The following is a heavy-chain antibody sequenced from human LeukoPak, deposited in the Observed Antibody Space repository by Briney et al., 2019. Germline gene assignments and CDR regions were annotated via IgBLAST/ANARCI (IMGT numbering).Heavy chain of an antibody. CDR3: ARDRGWIRDY. J-gene: IGHJ4*02. CDR2: LNPTATSV. Sequence: GGSLRLSCVASGFALINYSMIWVRQAPGKEPEWISILNPTATSVMYADSLKGRFSVSRDNAKNTFFLHMNRLTVEDTAMYYCARDRGWIRDYWGRGTPVTVSS. D-gene: IGHD2-2*03. CDR1: GFALINYS. V-gene: IGHV3-48*04.